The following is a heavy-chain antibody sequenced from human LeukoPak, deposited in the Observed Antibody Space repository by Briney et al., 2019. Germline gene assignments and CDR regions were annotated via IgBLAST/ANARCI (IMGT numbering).Heavy chain of an antibody. V-gene: IGHV4-34*01. CDR2: INHSGST. CDR1: GGSFSGYY. D-gene: IGHD5-24*01. J-gene: IGHJ5*02. Sequence: SETLSLTCAVYGGSFSGYYWSWIRQPPGKGLEWIGEINHSGSTNYNPSLKSRVTISVDTSKNQFSLKLSSVTAADTAVYYCARMRWLPPYNWFDPWGQGTLVTVSS. CDR3: ARMRWLPPYNWFDP.